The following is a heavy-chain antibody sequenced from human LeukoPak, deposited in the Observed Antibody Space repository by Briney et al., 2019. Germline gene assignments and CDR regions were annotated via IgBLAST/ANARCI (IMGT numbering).Heavy chain of an antibody. J-gene: IGHJ4*02. CDR1: GFTFSSYS. CDR2: ISSSSSYI. D-gene: IGHD3-10*01. V-gene: IGHV3-21*01. Sequence: GGSLRLSCAASGFTFSSYSVNWVRQAPGKGLEWVSSISSSSSYIYYADSVKGRFTISRDNAKNSLYLQMNSLRAEDTAVYYCARDRAVRGVIDYWGQGTLVTVSS. CDR3: ARDRAVRGVIDY.